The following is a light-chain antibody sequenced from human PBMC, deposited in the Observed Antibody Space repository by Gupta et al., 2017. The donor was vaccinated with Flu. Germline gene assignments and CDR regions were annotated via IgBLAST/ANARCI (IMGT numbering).Light chain of an antibody. V-gene: IGKV3-15*01. CDR2: GDS. CDR3: QHYYNWPPIT. J-gene: IGKJ5*01. CDR1: QSVSSS. Sequence: EIVMTQSPATLSVSPGERATLSCRASQSVSSSLAWYQQKPGQAPRLLIYGDSTRATGIPARFSGSGSGTEVTLTISSLQYEDFAVYYCQHYYNWPPITFGQGTRLEIK.